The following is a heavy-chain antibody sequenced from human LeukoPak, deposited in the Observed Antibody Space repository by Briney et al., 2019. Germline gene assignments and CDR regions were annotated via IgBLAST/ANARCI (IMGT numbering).Heavy chain of an antibody. D-gene: IGHD2-2*01. CDR1: GFTFSNYA. Sequence: GGSLRLSCAASGFTFSNYAMHWVRQAPGKGLEWVAVISYDGSNKYYTDSVKGRFTISRDNSKNTMYLQMDSLRTEDTAVYSCARTHCSSTSCHGAFDIWGQGTMVTVSS. CDR3: ARTHCSSTSCHGAFDI. V-gene: IGHV3-30*04. CDR2: ISYDGSNK. J-gene: IGHJ3*02.